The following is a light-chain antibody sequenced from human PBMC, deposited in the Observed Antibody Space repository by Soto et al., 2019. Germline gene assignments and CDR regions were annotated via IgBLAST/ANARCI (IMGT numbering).Light chain of an antibody. CDR1: QSVSSSY. V-gene: IGKV3-20*01. CDR3: HQYGSQCT. Sequence: EIVLTQSPGTLSLSPGERATLSCRASQSVSSSYLAWYQQQPGQAPRRLIYGASSRATGIPDRFSGSGSGKDFTLTISRLEPDDVAVYSCHQYGSQCTFGPGTKVDIK. J-gene: IGKJ3*01. CDR2: GAS.